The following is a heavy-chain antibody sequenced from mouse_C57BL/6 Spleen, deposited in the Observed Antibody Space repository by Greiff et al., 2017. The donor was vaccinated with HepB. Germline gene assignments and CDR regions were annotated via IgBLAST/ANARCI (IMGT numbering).Heavy chain of an antibody. Sequence: VQLQQSGAELVRPGASVKLSCTASGFNIKDDYMHWVKQRPEQGLEWIGWIDPENGDTEYASKFQGKATITADTSSNTAYLQLSSLTSEDTAVYYCTRWLLLSYWGQGTTLTVSS. V-gene: IGHV14-4*01. D-gene: IGHD2-3*01. J-gene: IGHJ2*01. CDR1: GFNIKDDY. CDR2: IDPENGDT. CDR3: TRWLLLSY.